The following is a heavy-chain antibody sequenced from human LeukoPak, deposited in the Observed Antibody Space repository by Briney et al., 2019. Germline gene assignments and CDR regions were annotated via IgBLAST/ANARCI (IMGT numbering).Heavy chain of an antibody. V-gene: IGHV4-31*03. D-gene: IGHD3-3*01. J-gene: IGHJ6*02. Sequence: PSETLSLTCTVSGGSISSGGYYWSWIRQHPGKGLEWIGYIYYSGSTYYNPSLKSRVTISVDTSKNQFSLKLSSVTAADTAVYYCTRQVGAILEWHMKSPYYGMDVWGQGTTVTVSS. CDR3: TRQVGAILEWHMKSPYYGMDV. CDR1: GGSISSGGYY. CDR2: IYYSGST.